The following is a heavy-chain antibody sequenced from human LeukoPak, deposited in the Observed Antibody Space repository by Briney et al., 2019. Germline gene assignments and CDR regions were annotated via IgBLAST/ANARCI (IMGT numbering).Heavy chain of an antibody. CDR2: ISGSGGST. CDR1: GFTFSSYA. J-gene: IGHJ5*02. Sequence: GGSLRLSCAASGFTFSSYAMSWVRRAPRKGLEWVSAISGSGGSTYYADSVKGRFTISRDNSKNTLSLQMNSLRVEDTAIYYCAKDVRRCNGACTWGQGTLVTVSS. V-gene: IGHV3-23*01. D-gene: IGHD2-8*01. CDR3: AKDVRRCNGACT.